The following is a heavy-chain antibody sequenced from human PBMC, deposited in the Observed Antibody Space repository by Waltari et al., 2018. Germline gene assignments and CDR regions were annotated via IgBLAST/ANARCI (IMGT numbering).Heavy chain of an antibody. D-gene: IGHD2-2*01. V-gene: IGHV3-7*01. J-gene: IGHJ4*02. CDR1: GFTFSRYW. Sequence: GGGLVQPGGSLRLSCGASGFTFSRYWMSWVRQTPGKGLQWVANINYDGSQKYYVDSVKGRFTISRDNAKNSVYLQMNSLRVEDTAVYYCAKSRGFEYWGQGALITVSS. CDR2: INYDGSQK. CDR3: AKSRGFEY.